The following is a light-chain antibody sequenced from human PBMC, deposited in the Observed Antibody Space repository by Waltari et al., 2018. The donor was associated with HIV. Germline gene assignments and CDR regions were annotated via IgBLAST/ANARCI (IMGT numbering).Light chain of an antibody. CDR2: GVN. V-gene: IGLV2-14*03. J-gene: IGLJ2*01. CDR1: ISDVRDYTTIS. CDR3: RSDETGVTVT. Sequence: QSILTQPASVSGYLGQSITISCTGPISDVRDYTTISVSWYQPHPGKVPKLLIYGVNDRPSGVSARFSGSKSGNTASLTISGLQPEDEAVYYCRSDETGVTVTFGGGTKVTVL.